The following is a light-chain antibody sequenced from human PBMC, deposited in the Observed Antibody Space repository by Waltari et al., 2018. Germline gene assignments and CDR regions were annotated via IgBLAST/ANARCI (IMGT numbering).Light chain of an antibody. J-gene: IGKJ1*01. V-gene: IGKV3-20*01. CDR2: DAS. CDR3: QQYGSSPTT. Sequence: EIVLTQSPGTLSLSPGERATLSCRASQSVSSNYLAWYQQKSGQAPRLLIYDASSRATGIPDRFSGSGSGTDFILTISRLEPEDFAVYYCQQYGSSPTTFGQGTRVEIK. CDR1: QSVSSNY.